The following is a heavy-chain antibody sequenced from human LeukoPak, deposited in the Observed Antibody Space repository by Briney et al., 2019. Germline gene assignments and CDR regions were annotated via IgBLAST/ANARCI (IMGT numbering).Heavy chain of an antibody. CDR3: AKGREIAAVGNFDY. J-gene: IGHJ4*02. D-gene: IGHD6-13*01. CDR1: GFTFSSYA. V-gene: IGHV3-23*01. CDR2: VSGGGGST. Sequence: GGSLRLSCAASGFTFSSYAMSWVRRAPGKGLEWVSTVSGGGGSTYYADSVKGRFTISRDNSKNTLYLQMNSLRAEDTAVYYCAKGREIAAVGNFDYWGQGTLVTVSS.